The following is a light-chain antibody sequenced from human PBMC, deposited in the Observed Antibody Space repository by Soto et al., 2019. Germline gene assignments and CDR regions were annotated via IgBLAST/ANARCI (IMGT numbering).Light chain of an antibody. Sequence: QSVLTQPASVSGSPGQSITISCTGTSSDIGGYNYVSWYQHHPGKAPKLMIFDVSYRPSGVSNRFSGSKSGNTASLTISGLQAEDEADYYCSSYIGSSTYVFGTGTKVTVL. V-gene: IGLV2-14*01. CDR2: DVS. CDR3: SSYIGSSTYV. CDR1: SSDIGGYNY. J-gene: IGLJ1*01.